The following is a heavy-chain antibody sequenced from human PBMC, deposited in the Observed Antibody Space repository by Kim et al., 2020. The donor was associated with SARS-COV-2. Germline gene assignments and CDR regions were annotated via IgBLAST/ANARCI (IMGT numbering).Heavy chain of an antibody. CDR3: ARDSKSGSILTGYPHFDY. D-gene: IGHD3-9*01. J-gene: IGHJ4*02. Sequence: ASVKVSCKASGYTFTSYGISWVRQAPGQGLEWMGWISAYNGNTNYAQKLQGRVTMTTDTSTSTAYMELRSLRSDDTAVYYCARDSKSGSILTGYPHFDYWGQGTLVTVSS. CDR2: ISAYNGNT. V-gene: IGHV1-18*01. CDR1: GYTFTSYG.